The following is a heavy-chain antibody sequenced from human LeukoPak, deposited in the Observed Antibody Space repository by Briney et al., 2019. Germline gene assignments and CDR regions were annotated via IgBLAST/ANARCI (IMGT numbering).Heavy chain of an antibody. CDR3: ARVSDFWSGYPVKFDY. V-gene: IGHV4-39*07. D-gene: IGHD3-3*01. CDR2: IYFSGTT. CDR1: GGSIIGSGNY. Sequence: PSETLSLTCTVSGGSIIGSGNYWGWIRQPPGKGLEWIGSIYFSGTTYYSPSLKSRVTISLGTSKNQFSLRLTSVTAADSAIYYCARVSDFWSGYPVKFDYWGQGTLVTVSS. J-gene: IGHJ4*02.